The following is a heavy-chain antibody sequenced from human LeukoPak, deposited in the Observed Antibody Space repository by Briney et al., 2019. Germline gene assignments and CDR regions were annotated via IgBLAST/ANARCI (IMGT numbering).Heavy chain of an antibody. CDR3: ARQDTAMAYYFYY. D-gene: IGHD5-18*01. J-gene: IGHJ4*02. CDR2: IYTSGST. Sequence: SETLSLTCTVSGYSISSGYFWGWIRQPAGKGLEWIWRIYTSGSTNYNPSLKSRVPISVDTSKNQFSLKRSSVTAADTAVYYCARQDTAMAYYFYYWGQEGLVTVSS. CDR1: GYSISSGYF. V-gene: IGHV4-61*02.